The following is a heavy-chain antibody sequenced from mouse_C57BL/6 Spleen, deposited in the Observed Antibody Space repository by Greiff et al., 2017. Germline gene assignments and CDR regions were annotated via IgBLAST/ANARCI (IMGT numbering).Heavy chain of an antibody. V-gene: IGHV3-6*01. Sequence: EVQLVVSGPGLVKPSQSLSLTCSVTGYSITSGYYWNWIRQFPGNKLEWMGYISYDGSNNYNPSLKNRISITRDTSKNQFFLKLNSVTTEDTATYYCARDSIYYDYGYAMDYWGQGTSVTVSS. CDR2: ISYDGSN. J-gene: IGHJ4*01. CDR1: GYSITSGYY. D-gene: IGHD2-4*01. CDR3: ARDSIYYDYGYAMDY.